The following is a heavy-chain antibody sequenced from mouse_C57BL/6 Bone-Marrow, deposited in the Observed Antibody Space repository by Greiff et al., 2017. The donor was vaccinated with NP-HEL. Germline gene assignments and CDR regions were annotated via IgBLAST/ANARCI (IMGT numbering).Heavy chain of an antibody. J-gene: IGHJ2*01. CDR2: IDPENGDT. CDR3: TTSGRDY. V-gene: IGHV14-4*01. Sequence: VQLQQSGAELVRPGASVKLSCTASGFNIKDDYMHWVKQRPEQGLEWIGWIDPENGDTEYASKFQGKATITADTSSNTAYLQLSSLTSEGTAVYYCTTSGRDYWGQGTTLTVSS. D-gene: IGHD3-1*01. CDR1: GFNIKDDY.